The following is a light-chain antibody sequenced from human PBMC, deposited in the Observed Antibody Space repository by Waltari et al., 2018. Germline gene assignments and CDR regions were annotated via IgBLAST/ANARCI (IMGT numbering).Light chain of an antibody. Sequence: QSALTQPASVSGSPGQSITISCPGTSSAVGGYPYVPWYQQYPGKAPKLMIFDVSNRPSGVSNRFSGSKSGNTASLTISGLQAEDEADYYCSSYTSSSTRVFGGGTKLTVL. CDR3: SSYTSSSTRV. V-gene: IGLV2-14*03. J-gene: IGLJ2*01. CDR2: DVS. CDR1: SSAVGGYPY.